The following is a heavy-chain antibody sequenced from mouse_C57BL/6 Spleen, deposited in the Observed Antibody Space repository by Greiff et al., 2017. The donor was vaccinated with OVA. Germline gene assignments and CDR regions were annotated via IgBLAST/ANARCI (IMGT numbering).Heavy chain of an antibody. D-gene: IGHD1-1*01. CDR2: IHPNSGST. CDR1: GYTFTSYW. V-gene: IGHV1-64*01. J-gene: IGHJ1*03. CDR3: AGITTVVATGKYFEV. Sequence: QVQLQQPGAELVKPGASVKLSCKASGYTFTSYWMHWVKQRPGQGLEWIGMIHPNSGSTNYNEKFKSKATLTVDKSSSTAYMQLSSLTSEDSAVYYCAGITTVVATGKYFEVWGTGTTVTVSS.